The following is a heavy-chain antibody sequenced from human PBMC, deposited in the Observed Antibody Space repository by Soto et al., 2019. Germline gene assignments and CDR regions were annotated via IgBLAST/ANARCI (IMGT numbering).Heavy chain of an antibody. CDR1: GFTFRSYA. J-gene: IGHJ1*01. V-gene: IGHV3-23*01. Sequence: EVQLLESGGGLVQPGGSLRLSCAASGFTFRSYAMSWVRQAPGKGLEWVSAISGSGGSTYYADSVKGRFTNSRDKSKNTLYLRMNSLSAGDTAVYYCAKVTWSGWRAEYFQHWGQGTLVTVSS. CDR2: ISGSGGST. CDR3: AKVTWSGWRAEYFQH. D-gene: IGHD6-19*01.